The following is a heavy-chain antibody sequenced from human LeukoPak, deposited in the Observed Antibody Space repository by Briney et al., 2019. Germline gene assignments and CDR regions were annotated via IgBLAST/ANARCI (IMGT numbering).Heavy chain of an antibody. V-gene: IGHV1-2*02. CDR2: INPNSGGT. CDR1: GYTFTGYY. CDR3: ARSLAPDYDFWSGYPYYYYYYGMDV. D-gene: IGHD3-3*01. Sequence: GASVKVSCKASGYTFTGYYMHWVRQAPGQGLEWMGWINPNSGGTNYAQKFQGRVTMTRDTSISTAYMELSRLRSDDTAVYYCARSLAPDYDFWSGYPYYYYYYGMDVWGQGTTVTASS. J-gene: IGHJ6*02.